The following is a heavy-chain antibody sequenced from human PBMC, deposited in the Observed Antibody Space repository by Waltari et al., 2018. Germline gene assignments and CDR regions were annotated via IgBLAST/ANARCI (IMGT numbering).Heavy chain of an antibody. CDR3: ARDVGRQQLGYGMDV. V-gene: IGHV1-69*06. CDR2: IIHIFGTA. J-gene: IGHJ6*02. CDR1: GGTFSSYA. Sequence: QVQLVQSGAEVKKPGSSVKVSCKASGGTFSSYAISWVRPAPGQGLEWMGGIIHIFGTANYEQKFQGRVTITADKSTSTAYMELSSLRSEDTAVYYCARDVGRQQLGYGMDVWGQGTTVIVSS. D-gene: IGHD6-13*01.